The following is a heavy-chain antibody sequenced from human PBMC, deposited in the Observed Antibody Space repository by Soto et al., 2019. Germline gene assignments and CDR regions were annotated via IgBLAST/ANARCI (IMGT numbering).Heavy chain of an antibody. V-gene: IGHV4-30-4*01. Sequence: SETLSLTCTVSGDPISSGYYYWTWIRQPPGKGLEWIGSIYYSGSTYYAPSLKSRVAISVDTSKNRFSLKLSSVTAADAAVYYCARDRLGYCTRTSCYYGMDVWGQGTTVTVSS. CDR2: IYYSGST. CDR3: ARDRLGYCTRTSCYYGMDV. D-gene: IGHD2-8*01. J-gene: IGHJ6*02. CDR1: GDPISSGYYY.